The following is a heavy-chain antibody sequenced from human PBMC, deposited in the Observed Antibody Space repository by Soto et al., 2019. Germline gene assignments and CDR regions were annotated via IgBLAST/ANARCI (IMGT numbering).Heavy chain of an antibody. CDR1: GFTFSSYA. CDR3: ARDRLRYNWNDFPYYYYGMDV. V-gene: IGHV3-30-3*01. Sequence: QVQMVESGGGVVQPGRSLRLSCAASGFTFSSYAMHWVRQAPGKGLEWVAVISYDGSNKYSADSVKGRFTISRDNSKNTLYLQMNSLRTEDTAVYYCARDRLRYNWNDFPYYYYGMDVWGQGTTVTVSS. J-gene: IGHJ6*02. CDR2: ISYDGSNK. D-gene: IGHD1-1*01.